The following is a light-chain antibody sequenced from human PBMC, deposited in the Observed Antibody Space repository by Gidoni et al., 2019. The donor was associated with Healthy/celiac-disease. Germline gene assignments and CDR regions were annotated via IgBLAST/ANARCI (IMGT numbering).Light chain of an antibody. Sequence: QSALTQPPSASGSPGQSVTISCTGTSSDVGGYNYVSWYQQHPGKAPKLMIYEVSKRPSGVPDRFSGLQAEDEADYYCSSYAGNNNLVVFGGGTKLTVL. CDR1: SSDVGGYNY. V-gene: IGLV2-8*01. J-gene: IGLJ2*01. CDR3: SSYAGNNNLVV. CDR2: EVS.